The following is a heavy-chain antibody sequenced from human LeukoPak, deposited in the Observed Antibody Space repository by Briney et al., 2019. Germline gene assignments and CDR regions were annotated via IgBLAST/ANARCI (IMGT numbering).Heavy chain of an antibody. CDR1: GGSISSYY. J-gene: IGHJ5*02. V-gene: IGHV4-59*12. CDR2: IYYSGSS. D-gene: IGHD3/OR15-3a*01. CDR3: AREAEKDCWFDP. Sequence: SETLSLTCTVSGGSISSYYWSWIRQPPGKGLEWIGYIYYSGSSNYNPSLKSRVTISVDTSKNQFSLKLSSVTAADTAVYYCAREAEKDCWFDPWGQGTLVTVSS.